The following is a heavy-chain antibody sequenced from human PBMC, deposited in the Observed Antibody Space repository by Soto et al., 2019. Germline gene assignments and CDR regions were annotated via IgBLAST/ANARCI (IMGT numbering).Heavy chain of an antibody. V-gene: IGHV3-66*01. Sequence: EVQLVESGAGLVQPGGSLRLSCAASGFTVSTKYMSWVRQAPGKGLEWVSVIYSGGSTFYAESVRGRFTISRDNSKNTVNLQMNSLRAEDTAVYYCARDPWAADYWGQGTLVTVSS. J-gene: IGHJ4*02. CDR2: IYSGGST. CDR1: GFTVSTKY. D-gene: IGHD3-16*01. CDR3: ARDPWAADY.